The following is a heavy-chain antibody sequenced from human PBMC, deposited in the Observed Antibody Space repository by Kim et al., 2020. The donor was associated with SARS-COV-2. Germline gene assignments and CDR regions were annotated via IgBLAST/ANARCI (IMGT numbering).Heavy chain of an antibody. CDR3: ARWDSIVATADNWFDP. D-gene: IGHD5-12*01. J-gene: IGHJ5*02. CDR2: TYYRSKWYN. CDR1: GDSVSSNSVA. Sequence: SQTLSLTCAISGDSVSSNSVAWNWIRQSPSRGLEWLGRTYYRSKWYNDYAVSVKSRITIKPDTSKNQFSLQLNSVTPEDTAVYYCARWDSIVATADNWFDPWGQGTLVTVSA. V-gene: IGHV6-1*01.